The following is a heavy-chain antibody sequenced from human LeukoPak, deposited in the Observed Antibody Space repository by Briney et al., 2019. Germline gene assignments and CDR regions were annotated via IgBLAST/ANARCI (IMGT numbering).Heavy chain of an antibody. J-gene: IGHJ1*01. D-gene: IGHD2-21*02. CDR3: ARADCYSDRNYAEYFHH. V-gene: IGHV5-51*01. CDR1: GYSFATYW. Sequence: GGSLQISCQASGYSFATYWIGWVRPMPGKGLGWMGIIYPGDSDTRYSPSFQGQVSISADTSVTTAYLQWSSLQASDTAIYYCARADCYSDRNYAEYFHHWGQGTLVTVSS. CDR2: IYPGDSDT.